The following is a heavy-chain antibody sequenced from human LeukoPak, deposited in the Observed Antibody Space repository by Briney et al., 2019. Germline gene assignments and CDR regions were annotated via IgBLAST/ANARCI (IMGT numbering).Heavy chain of an antibody. J-gene: IGHJ4*02. D-gene: IGHD6-19*01. CDR1: GYTFTSHG. CDR3: ARDSYSGAWGLYYSDY. CDR2: ISAYNGNT. V-gene: IGHV1-18*01. Sequence: ASVKVSCKASGYTFTSHGISWVRQAPGQGLEWMGWISAYNGNTNYAQNLQGRVTMTTDTSTSTAYMELRSLRSDDTAVYYCARDSYSGAWGLYYSDYWGQGTLVTVSS.